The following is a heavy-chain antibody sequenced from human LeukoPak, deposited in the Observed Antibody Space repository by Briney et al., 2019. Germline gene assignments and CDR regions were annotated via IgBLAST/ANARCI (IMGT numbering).Heavy chain of an antibody. CDR3: ARDHHFSIAAAGIPGKG. D-gene: IGHD6-13*01. CDR1: GYTFTGYY. J-gene: IGHJ4*02. Sequence: GASAKVSCKASGYTFTGYYMHWVRQAPGQGLEWMGWINPNSGGTNYAQKFQGRVTMTRDTSISTAYMELSRLRSDDTAVYYCARDHHFSIAAAGIPGKGWGQGTLVTVSS. CDR2: INPNSGGT. V-gene: IGHV1-2*02.